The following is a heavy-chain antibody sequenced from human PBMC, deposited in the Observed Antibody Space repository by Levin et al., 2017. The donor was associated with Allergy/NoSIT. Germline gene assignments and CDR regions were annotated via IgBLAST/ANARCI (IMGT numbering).Heavy chain of an antibody. D-gene: IGHD3-9*01. CDR1: GFTFDDYA. V-gene: IGHV3-9*01. CDR2: ISWNSGSI. Sequence: GGSLRLSCAASGFTFDDYAMHWVRQAPGKGLEWVSGISWNSGSIGYADSVKGRFTISRDNAKNSLYLQMNSLRAEDTALYYCAKDKRDDILTGYPDYWGQGTLVTVSS. CDR3: AKDKRDDILTGYPDY. J-gene: IGHJ4*02.